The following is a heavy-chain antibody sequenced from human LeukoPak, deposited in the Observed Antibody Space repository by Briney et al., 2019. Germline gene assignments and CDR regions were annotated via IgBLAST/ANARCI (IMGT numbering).Heavy chain of an antibody. CDR1: GFTFSDHY. V-gene: IGHV3-72*01. CDR3: ASGATAWYGDPYYFDY. CDR2: TRNKANSYTT. D-gene: IGHD4-17*01. Sequence: GGSLRLSCAASGFTFSDHYMDWVRQAPGKGLEWVGRTRNKANSYTTEYAASVKGGFTISRDDSKNSLYLQMNSLKTEDTAVYYCASGATAWYGDPYYFDYWGQGTLVTVSS. J-gene: IGHJ4*02.